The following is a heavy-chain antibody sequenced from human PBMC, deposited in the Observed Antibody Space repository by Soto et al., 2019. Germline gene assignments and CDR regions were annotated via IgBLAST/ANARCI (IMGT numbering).Heavy chain of an antibody. CDR2: IIPIFGTA. CDR3: ARDRGGGSSWYAVFDY. J-gene: IGHJ4*02. Sequence: QVQLVQSGAEVKKPGSSVKVSCKASGGTFSSYAISWVRQAPGQGLEWMGGIIPIFGTANYAQKFQGRVTITADESTSTAYMELGSRRSGDTAVYYCARDRGGGSSWYAVFDYWGQGTLVTVSS. CDR1: GGTFSSYA. V-gene: IGHV1-69*01. D-gene: IGHD6-13*01.